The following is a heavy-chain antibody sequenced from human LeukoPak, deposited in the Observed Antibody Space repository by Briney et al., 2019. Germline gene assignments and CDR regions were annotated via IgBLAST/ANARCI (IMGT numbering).Heavy chain of an antibody. CDR1: GFTFSSYE. V-gene: IGHV3-48*03. CDR2: ISSSGSTI. D-gene: IGHD6-19*01. CDR3: ARGGRAQLAVAGTHNIDY. Sequence: HPGGSLRLSCAASGFTFSSYEMNWVRQAPGKGLEWVSYISSSGSTIYYADSVKGRFTISRDNAKNSLYLQMISLRAEDTAVYYCARGGRAQLAVAGTHNIDYWGQGTLVTVSS. J-gene: IGHJ4*02.